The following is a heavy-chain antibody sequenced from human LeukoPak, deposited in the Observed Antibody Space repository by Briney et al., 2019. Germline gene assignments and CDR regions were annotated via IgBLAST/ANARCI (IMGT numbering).Heavy chain of an antibody. J-gene: IGHJ4*02. CDR3: ARDGYTNGGFDY. CDR1: GFTFSSYS. V-gene: IGHV3-21*01. D-gene: IGHD5-24*01. Sequence: GGSLRPPCAASGFTFSSYSMNWVRQAPGKGLEWVSSISSSSSYIYYADSVKGRFTISRDNAKNSLYLQMNSLRAEDTAVYYCARDGYTNGGFDYWGQGTLVTVSS. CDR2: ISSSSSYI.